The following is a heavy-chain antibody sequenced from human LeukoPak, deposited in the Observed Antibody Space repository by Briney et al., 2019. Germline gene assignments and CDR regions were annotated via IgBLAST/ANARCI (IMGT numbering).Heavy chain of an antibody. J-gene: IGHJ2*01. Sequence: SETLSLTCAVYGGSFSGYYWSWIRQPPGKGLEWIGEINHSGSTNYNPSLKSRVTISVDTSKKQSSLKPSSVTAADTAVYYCARVYYSSSYDYWYFDLWGRGTLVTVSS. CDR3: ARVYYSSSYDYWYFDL. D-gene: IGHD6-13*01. CDR2: INHSGST. CDR1: GGSFSGYY. V-gene: IGHV4-34*01.